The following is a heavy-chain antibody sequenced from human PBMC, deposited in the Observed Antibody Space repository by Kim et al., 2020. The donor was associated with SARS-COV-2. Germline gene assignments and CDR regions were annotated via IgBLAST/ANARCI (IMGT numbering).Heavy chain of an antibody. CDR2: IDPSDSYT. D-gene: IGHD3-10*02. V-gene: IGHV5-10-1*01. CDR1: GYSFTSYW. Sequence: GESLKISCKGSGYSFTSYWISWVRQMPGKGLEWMGRIDPSDSYTNYSPSFQGHVTISADKSISTAYLQWSSLKASDTAMYYCARLSSGSYYRWDYYGMDVWGQGTTVTVSS. J-gene: IGHJ6*02. CDR3: ARLSSGSYYRWDYYGMDV.